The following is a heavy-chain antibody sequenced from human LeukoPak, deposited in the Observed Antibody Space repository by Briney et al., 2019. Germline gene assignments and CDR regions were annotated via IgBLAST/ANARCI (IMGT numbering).Heavy chain of an antibody. Sequence: SQTLSLTCTVSRGSLCRGDYYYSWIRQPPGKGLAWIRYIYYSGRTSYNPSLKSRAPISVDTSKNQFSLKLSSVTAADTAVYYCARYQSRLRFLEWLSNFDYWGQGSLVTVSS. CDR3: ARYQSRLRFLEWLSNFDY. J-gene: IGHJ4*02. V-gene: IGHV4-30-4*08. D-gene: IGHD3-3*01. CDR1: RGSLCRGDYY. CDR2: IYYSGRT.